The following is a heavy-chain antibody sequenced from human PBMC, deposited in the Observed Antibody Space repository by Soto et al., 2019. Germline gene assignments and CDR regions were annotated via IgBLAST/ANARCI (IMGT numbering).Heavy chain of an antibody. Sequence: SETLSLTCTVSGGSISSSSYYWGWIRQPPGKGQEWIGSIYYSGSTYYNPSLKSRVTISVDTSKNQFSLKLSSVTAADTAVYYCARHLGAVVVAATPLWNWFDPWGQGTLVTVSS. CDR3: ARHLGAVVVAATPLWNWFDP. J-gene: IGHJ5*02. D-gene: IGHD2-15*01. CDR1: GGSISSSSYY. V-gene: IGHV4-39*01. CDR2: IYYSGST.